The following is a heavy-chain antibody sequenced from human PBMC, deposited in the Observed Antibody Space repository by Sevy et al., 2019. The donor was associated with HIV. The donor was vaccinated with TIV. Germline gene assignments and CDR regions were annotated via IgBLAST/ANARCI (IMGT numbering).Heavy chain of an antibody. D-gene: IGHD3-16*01. CDR3: ARLGNLGGRPYYFDF. J-gene: IGHJ4*02. CDR2: IYYSGST. CDR1: GGSISRNNIY. V-gene: IGHV4-39*01. Sequence: SETLSLTCTVSGGSISRNNIYWGWIRQPPGKGLEWIGSIYYSGSTSYYPSLKSRITISVDTSKNLFSLKLNSVTAADTAVYYCARLGNLGGRPYYFDFWGQGTLVTVSS.